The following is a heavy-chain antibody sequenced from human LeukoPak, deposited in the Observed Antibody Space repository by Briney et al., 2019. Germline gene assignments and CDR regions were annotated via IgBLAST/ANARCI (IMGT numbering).Heavy chain of an antibody. CDR3: ARDGTAAGLYFDL. J-gene: IGHJ4*01. CDR2: IRQDGSEK. CDR1: GFTFTDYW. V-gene: IGHV3-7*01. Sequence: GGSLRLSCAVSGFTFTDYWMNWVRQAPGKGLEWVASIRQDGSEKTYVDSVKGRFTISRDNTKNSLSLQVNSMRVEDTAVYYCARDGTAAGLYFDLWGQGTLVTVSS. D-gene: IGHD6-13*01.